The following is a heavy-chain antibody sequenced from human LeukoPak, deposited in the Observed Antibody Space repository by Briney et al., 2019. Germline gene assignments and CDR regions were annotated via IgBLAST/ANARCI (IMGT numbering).Heavy chain of an antibody. V-gene: IGHV3-11*01. CDR2: ISSSGSTI. CDR3: ARDSSAGTGAFDI. D-gene: IGHD6-13*01. J-gene: IGHJ3*02. Sequence: LSLTCTVSGDSISTYYWSWIRQAPGKGLEWVSYISSSGSTIYYADSVKGRFTISRDNAKNSLYLQMNSLRAEDTAVYYCARDSSAGTGAFDIWGQGTMVTVSS. CDR1: GDSISTYY.